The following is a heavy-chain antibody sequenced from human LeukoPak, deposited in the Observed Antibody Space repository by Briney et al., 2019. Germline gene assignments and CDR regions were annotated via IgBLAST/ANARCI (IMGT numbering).Heavy chain of an antibody. V-gene: IGHV3-30*02. CDR2: IRYDGSNR. Sequence: SCKASGYTFTGYYMHWVRQAPGKGLEWVAFIRYDGSNRHYADSVKGRFTISRDNSKNTLYLEMNSLIPEDTALYYCAKPQEADLWVPDYWGQGTLVTVSS. CDR3: AKPQEADLWVPDY. D-gene: IGHD3-3*01. CDR1: GYTFTGYY. J-gene: IGHJ4*02.